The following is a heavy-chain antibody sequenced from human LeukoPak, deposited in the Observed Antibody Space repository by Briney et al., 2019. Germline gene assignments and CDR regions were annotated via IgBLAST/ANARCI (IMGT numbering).Heavy chain of an antibody. CDR3: ARDSAAGGY. D-gene: IGHD6-13*01. J-gene: IGHJ4*02. CDR2: ISSGSTI. Sequence: GGSLRLSCAASGFTFSDYFMSWIRQAPGKGLEWVSYISSGSTIYYADSVKGRFTISRDNAKNSLYLQMNSLRAEDTAVYYCARDSAAGGYWGQGTLVTVSS. V-gene: IGHV3-11*04. CDR1: GFTFSDYF.